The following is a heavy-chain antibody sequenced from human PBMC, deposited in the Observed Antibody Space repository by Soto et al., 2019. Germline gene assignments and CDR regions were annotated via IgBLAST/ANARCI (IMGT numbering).Heavy chain of an antibody. CDR1: GFTFSSYE. V-gene: IGHV3-48*03. CDR3: ARERVGTGESITVIVVPYDYYVMDV. CDR2: ISSSGSTI. J-gene: IGHJ6*02. Sequence: GGSLRPSCAASGFTFSSYEMNWVRQAPGKGLEWVSYISSSGSTIYYADSVKGRFTISRENAKNSLYLQMNSLRAEDTAVYYCARERVGTGESITVIVVPYDYYVMDVWGQGTTVTVSS. D-gene: IGHD3-22*01.